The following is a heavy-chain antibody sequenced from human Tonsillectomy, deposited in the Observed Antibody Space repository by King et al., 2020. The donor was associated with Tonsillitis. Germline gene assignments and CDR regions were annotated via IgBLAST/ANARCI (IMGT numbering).Heavy chain of an antibody. D-gene: IGHD3-16*01. J-gene: IGHJ6*02. Sequence: QLVQSGAEVKKPGASVKVSCKAFGYGFTDYYMHWGRQAPGQGLEWMGWVNTNSGGRNYAQKFQGRVTMTRDASISTASMELRSLRSDDTAVYYCARGGKSAYGMDVWGQGTTVTVSS. CDR2: VNTNSGGR. CDR3: ARGGKSAYGMDV. V-gene: IGHV1-2*02. CDR1: GYGFTDYY.